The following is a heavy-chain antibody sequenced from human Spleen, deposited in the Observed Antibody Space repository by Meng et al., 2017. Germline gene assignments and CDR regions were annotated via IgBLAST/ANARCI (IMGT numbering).Heavy chain of an antibody. Sequence: QVQLVQSGAEVRMPVASVKVSCKASGYTFTGYYLHWVRQAPGQGLEWMGRINPNSGGTNYAQKFQGRVTMTWDTSISTAYIELSSPRSDDTAFYYCARDDRSGYYPFADYWGQGTLVTVSS. CDR2: INPNSGGT. D-gene: IGHD3-22*01. J-gene: IGHJ4*02. CDR3: ARDDRSGYYPFADY. CDR1: GYTFTGYY. V-gene: IGHV1-2*06.